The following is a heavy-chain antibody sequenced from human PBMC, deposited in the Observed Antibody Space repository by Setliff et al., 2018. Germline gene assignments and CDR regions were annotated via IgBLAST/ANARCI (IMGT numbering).Heavy chain of an antibody. CDR3: GRLVRFCTRVSCQRLSGGDF. Sequence: GASVKVSCKASSHILTSYGLSWVRQAPGQGLEWMGWISPYNGHTNYDQRFQGRITMTTDTSTDTAFMEMRSLRPDDTAVYYCGRLVRFCTRVSCQRLSGGDFWGQGSLVTVSS. D-gene: IGHD2-2*01. V-gene: IGHV1-18*01. J-gene: IGHJ4*02. CDR1: SHILTSYG. CDR2: ISPYNGHT.